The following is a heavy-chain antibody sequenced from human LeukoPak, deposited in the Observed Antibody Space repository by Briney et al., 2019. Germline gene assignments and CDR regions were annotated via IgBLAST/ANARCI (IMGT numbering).Heavy chain of an antibody. J-gene: IGHJ6*02. CDR3: ARSDFADYYYYGTDV. Sequence: SETLSLTCTVSGGSISSYYWSWIRQPPGKGLEWIGYIYYSGSTNYNPSLKSRVTISVDTSKNQFSLKLSSVTAADTAVYYCARSDFADYYYYGTDVWGQGTTVTVSS. V-gene: IGHV4-59*01. D-gene: IGHD2-21*01. CDR1: GGSISSYY. CDR2: IYYSGST.